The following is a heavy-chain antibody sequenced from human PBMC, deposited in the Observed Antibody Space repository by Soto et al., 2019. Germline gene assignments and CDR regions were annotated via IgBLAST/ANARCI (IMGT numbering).Heavy chain of an antibody. J-gene: IGHJ4*02. CDR3: ARSFTGTYLFDY. V-gene: IGHV4-39*01. D-gene: IGHD1-1*01. CDR1: GDSINSRSYS. CDR2: LYSTGVT. Sequence: QLQLQVSGPGLVKPSKTLSLTCTVSGDSINSRSYSWGWIRQPPGRGLQWIGNLYSTGVTFYNPSLKSRATISADTSGNQCSLNLTSVTAADTALYFCARSFTGTYLFDYWGQGSLVTVSS.